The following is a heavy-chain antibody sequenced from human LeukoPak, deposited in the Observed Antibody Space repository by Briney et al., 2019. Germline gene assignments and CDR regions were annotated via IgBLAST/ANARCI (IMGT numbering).Heavy chain of an antibody. CDR2: IYYSGST. J-gene: IGHJ3*01. D-gene: IGHD3-22*01. V-gene: IGHV4-59*01. CDR1: GGSSSNYY. Sequence: SETLSLTCSVSGGSSSNYYWSWIRQPPGRGLEWIGYIYYSGSTNYNPSLKSRVTISVDTSKNQFSLKLSSVTAADTAVYYCARVRADYYDSSGYYYSAWGQGTMVTVSS. CDR3: ARVRADYYDSSGYYYSA.